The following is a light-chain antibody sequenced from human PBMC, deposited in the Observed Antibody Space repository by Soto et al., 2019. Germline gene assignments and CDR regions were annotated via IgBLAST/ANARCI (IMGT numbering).Light chain of an antibody. V-gene: IGKV3-20*01. CDR1: QTVSSSY. CDR2: GAS. J-gene: IGKJ4*01. CDR3: HQCDTSPFT. Sequence: EIVLTQSPGTLSLSPGERATLSCRASQTVSSSYLAWYQQKPGQAPRLLIYGASSRATGIPDRFSGSGSGTDFTLTISRLEPEDFAVFXXHQCDTSPFTFGGGTKVEIK.